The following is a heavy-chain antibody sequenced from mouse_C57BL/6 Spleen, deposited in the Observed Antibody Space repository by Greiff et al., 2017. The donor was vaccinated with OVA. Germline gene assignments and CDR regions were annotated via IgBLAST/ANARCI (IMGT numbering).Heavy chain of an antibody. D-gene: IGHD2-1*01. CDR1: GVDFCSYW. V-gene: IGHV4-1*01. CDR2: INPDSSTI. Sequence: AAGGVDFCSYWISWVRRAPGQGLEWIGDINPDSSTINYAPSLKDKFIISRDNAKNTLYLQMSKVRSEDTALYHWARRDIYFYFDYWGQGTTLTVSS. CDR3: ARRDIYFYFDY. J-gene: IGHJ2*01.